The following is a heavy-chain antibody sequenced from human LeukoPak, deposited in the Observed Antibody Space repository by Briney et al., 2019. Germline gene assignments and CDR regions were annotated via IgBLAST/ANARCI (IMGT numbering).Heavy chain of an antibody. CDR2: MNPNSGNT. V-gene: IGHV1-8*02. J-gene: IGHJ6*03. D-gene: IGHD6-19*01. CDR1: GYTFSGYY. Sequence: ASVKVSCKASGYTFSGYYMHWVRQATGQGLEWMGWMNPNSGNTGYAQKFQGRVTMTRNTSISTAYMELSSLRSEDTAVYYCARALAVAGTWVRYYYYYMDVWGKGTTVTISS. CDR3: ARALAVAGTWVRYYYYYMDV.